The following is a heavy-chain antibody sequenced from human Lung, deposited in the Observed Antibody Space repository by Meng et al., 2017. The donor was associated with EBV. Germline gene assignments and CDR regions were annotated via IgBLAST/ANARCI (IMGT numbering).Heavy chain of an antibody. J-gene: IGHJ4*02. CDR3: AREADGAPFDY. CDR2: IGGYNGNK. V-gene: IGHV1-18*01. D-gene: IGHD1-26*01. Sequence: AEVGNPVAQSWVSCKYSCITFIHHGVSWVLRDPGQGLAWMGWIGGYNGNKNYAQKLQGRVTMTTDTSTSTSYMELRSLRSDDTAVYYGAREADGAPFDYWGQGTLVTVSS. CDR1: CITFIHHG.